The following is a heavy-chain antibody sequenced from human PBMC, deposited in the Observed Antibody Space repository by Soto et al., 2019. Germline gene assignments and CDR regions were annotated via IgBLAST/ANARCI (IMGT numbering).Heavy chain of an antibody. V-gene: IGHV4-31*03. CDR3: ATQRYDLSELDP. CDR1: GGSISSGGYY. CDR2: SYYSGST. D-gene: IGHD3-3*01. J-gene: IGHJ5*02. Sequence: PSETLCLTCTVSGGSISSGGYYWSWIRQHPGKGLEWIGYSYYSGSTYYNPSLKSRVTISVDTSKNQFSLKLSSVTAADTAVYYCATQRYDLSELDPWGQGTLVTVSS.